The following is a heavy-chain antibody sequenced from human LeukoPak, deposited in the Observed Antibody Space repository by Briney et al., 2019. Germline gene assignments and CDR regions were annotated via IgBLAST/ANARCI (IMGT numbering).Heavy chain of an antibody. CDR3: ARGCRRRIAARRPRSYYYYYYMDV. J-gene: IGHJ6*03. Sequence: GASVKVSCKASGYTFTSYDINWVRQATGQGLEWMGWMNPNSGNTGYAQKFQGRVTMTRNTSISTAYMELSSLRSEDTAVYYCARGCRRRIAARRPRSYYYYYYMDVWGKGTTVTVSS. V-gene: IGHV1-8*01. D-gene: IGHD6-6*01. CDR1: GYTFTSYD. CDR2: MNPNSGNT.